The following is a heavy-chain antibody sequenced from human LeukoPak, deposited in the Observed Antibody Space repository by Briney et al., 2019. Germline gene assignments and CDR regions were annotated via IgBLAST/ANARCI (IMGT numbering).Heavy chain of an antibody. CDR3: AKDLTYNDSEYYFDY. CDR2: SSGSGGST. Sequence: GGSLRLSCAASGFTFSSCAMSWVRQAPGKGLEWVSASSGSGGSTYYADSVKGRFNISRDNSKNTLYLQMNSLRAEDTAVYYCAKDLTYNDSEYYFDYWGQGTLVTVSS. V-gene: IGHV3-23*01. J-gene: IGHJ4*02. CDR1: GFTFSSCA. D-gene: IGHD3-3*01.